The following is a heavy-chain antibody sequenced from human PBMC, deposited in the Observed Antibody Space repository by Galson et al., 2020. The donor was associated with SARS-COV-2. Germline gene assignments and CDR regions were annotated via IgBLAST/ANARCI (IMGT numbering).Heavy chain of an antibody. Sequence: GGSLRLSCAASGFTFSNYWMNWVRQVPGKGLEWVANIGQGGSEKNYLGSVKGRFTISRDNTKNSLYLHMNSLSVDDTAVYYCARDPSAYDDSTGYYGNDAFDIGGQGIMVTVSS. CDR3: ARDPSAYDDSTGYYGNDAFDI. D-gene: IGHD3-22*01. J-gene: IGHJ3*02. CDR1: GFTFSNYW. CDR2: IGQGGSEK. V-gene: IGHV3-7*01.